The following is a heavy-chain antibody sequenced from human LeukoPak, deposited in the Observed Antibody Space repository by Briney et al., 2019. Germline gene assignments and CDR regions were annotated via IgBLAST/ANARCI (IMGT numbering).Heavy chain of an antibody. CDR3: ARDCGASTSCSDY. D-gene: IGHD2-2*01. Sequence: PSETLSLTCTVSGGSISSGGYYWSWIRQHPGKGLEWIGYIYYSGSTYYNPSLKSRVTISVDTSKNQFSLKLSSVTAADTAVCYCARDCGASTSCSDYWGQGTLVTVSS. J-gene: IGHJ4*02. V-gene: IGHV4-31*03. CDR2: IYYSGST. CDR1: GGSISSGGYY.